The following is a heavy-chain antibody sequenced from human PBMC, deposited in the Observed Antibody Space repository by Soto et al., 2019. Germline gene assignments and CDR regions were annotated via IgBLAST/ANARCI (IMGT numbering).Heavy chain of an antibody. V-gene: IGHV1-69*01. D-gene: IGHD5-18*01. Sequence: QVQLVQSGAEVKKPGSSVTVSCKTSGGTFSKDAINWVRQAPGQGLEWMGLLIPVFGSPIYAQKFQARIRITADESTSTAFMDLSSLRSEVTAVYYCTRVLGYTFEPGKTRYYAMDVWGQGTTVSVSS. CDR2: LIPVFGSP. CDR3: TRVLGYTFEPGKTRYYAMDV. CDR1: GGTFSKDA. J-gene: IGHJ6*02.